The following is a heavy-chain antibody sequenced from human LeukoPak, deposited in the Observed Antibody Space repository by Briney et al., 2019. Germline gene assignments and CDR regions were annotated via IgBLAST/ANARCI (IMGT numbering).Heavy chain of an antibody. CDR3: ARDVVGYCSGGSCLYYGMDV. Sequence: ASVKVSCKASGYTFTSYYMHWVRQAPGQGLEWMGWINPNSGGTNYAQKFQGRVTMTRDTSISTGYMELSRLRSDDTAVYYCARDVVGYCSGGSCLYYGMDVWGQGTTVTVSS. V-gene: IGHV1-2*02. CDR1: GYTFTSYY. CDR2: INPNSGGT. D-gene: IGHD2-15*01. J-gene: IGHJ6*02.